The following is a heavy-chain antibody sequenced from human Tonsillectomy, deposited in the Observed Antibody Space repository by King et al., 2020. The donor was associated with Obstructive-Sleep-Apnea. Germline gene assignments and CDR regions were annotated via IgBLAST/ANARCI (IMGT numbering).Heavy chain of an antibody. CDR2: IYPGDSDT. Sequence: QLVPSGAEVKKPGESLKISCKGSGYRFSSYWIAWVRQRPGKGLEWMGIIYPGDSDTRYSPSFQGQVTLSADESSSTVYLQWSSLKASDSGMYYCAREVCSGGSCYGWFDPWGQGTLVTVSS. D-gene: IGHD2-15*01. CDR3: AREVCSGGSCYGWFDP. J-gene: IGHJ5*02. CDR1: GYRFSSYW. V-gene: IGHV5-51*01.